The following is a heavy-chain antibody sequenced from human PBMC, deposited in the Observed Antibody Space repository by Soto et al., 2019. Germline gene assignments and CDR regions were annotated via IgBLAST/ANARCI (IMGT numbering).Heavy chain of an antibody. J-gene: IGHJ4*02. CDR2: VNPNNGDT. D-gene: IGHD3-10*01. Sequence: QVQLVQSGAELKKPGASVKVSCKASGYTFSNYDMNWVRQATGQGPEWIGWVNPNNGDTGYAQKFQGRVTLTTHISTTTAHMELTSLRPEDTASYYCAKVSRKGSAIDFDYRGQGPLITVSS. V-gene: IGHV1-8*01. CDR1: GYTFSNYD. CDR3: AKVSRKGSAIDFDY.